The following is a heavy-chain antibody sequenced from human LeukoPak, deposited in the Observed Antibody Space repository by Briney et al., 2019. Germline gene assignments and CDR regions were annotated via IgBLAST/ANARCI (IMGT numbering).Heavy chain of an antibody. V-gene: IGHV4-39*07. CDR1: GGSISSSIYY. Sequence: SETLSLTCTVSGGSISSSIYYWGWIRQPPGKGLEWIGSIYYSGSTYYNPSLKSRVTISVDTSKNQFSLKLNSVTAADTAVYYCTRDSAVAGISNHGGYWGQGTLVTVSS. CDR2: IYYSGST. CDR3: TRDSAVAGISNHGGY. D-gene: IGHD6-19*01. J-gene: IGHJ4*02.